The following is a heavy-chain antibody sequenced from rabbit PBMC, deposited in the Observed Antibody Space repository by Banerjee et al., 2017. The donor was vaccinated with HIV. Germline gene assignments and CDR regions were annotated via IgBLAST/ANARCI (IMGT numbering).Heavy chain of an antibody. CDR2: FYSSSATT. D-gene: IGHD2-1*01. J-gene: IGHJ4*01. CDR3: TRHSAVGDYDGANHYCNL. CDR1: GFDFSSNA. Sequence: QEQLEESGGGLVKPEGSLTLTCKASGFDFSSNAMCWVRQAPGKGPEWIACFYSSSATTWLASWAKGRFTIFKASSTTVTLQMTSLTAADTATYFCTRHSAVGDYDGANHYCNLWGQGTLVTVS. V-gene: IGHV1S45*01.